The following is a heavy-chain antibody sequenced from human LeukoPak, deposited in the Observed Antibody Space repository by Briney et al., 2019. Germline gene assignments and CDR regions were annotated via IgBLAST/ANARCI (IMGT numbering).Heavy chain of an antibody. CDR1: GGTFSSYA. J-gene: IGHJ3*02. D-gene: IGHD6-6*01. V-gene: IGHV1-69*13. CDR3: ARDVGQLIAARPYDAFDI. Sequence: SVKVSCKASGGTFSSYAISWVRQAPGQGLEWMGGIIPIFGTANYAQKFQGRVTITADESTSTAYMELSSLRSEDTAVYYCARDVGQLIAARPYDAFDIWGQGTMVTVSS. CDR2: IIPIFGTA.